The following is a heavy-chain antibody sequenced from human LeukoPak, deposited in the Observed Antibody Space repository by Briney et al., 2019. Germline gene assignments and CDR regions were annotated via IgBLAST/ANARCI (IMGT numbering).Heavy chain of an antibody. Sequence: SSETLSLTCSVSVGSISTSYWIWIRQPPGKGLEWIGYIYNSGSTNYNPSFRSRVTISVDMSKNQFSLKLSSVTAADTAVYYCARPKYADYDWPDWYFDLWGRGTLVTVSS. CDR2: IYNSGST. V-gene: IGHV4-59*01. D-gene: IGHD4-17*01. CDR1: VGSISTSY. CDR3: ARPKYADYDWPDWYFDL. J-gene: IGHJ2*01.